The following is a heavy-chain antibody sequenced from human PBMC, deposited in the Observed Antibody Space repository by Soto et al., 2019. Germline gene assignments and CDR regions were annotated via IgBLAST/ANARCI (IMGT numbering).Heavy chain of an antibody. J-gene: IGHJ6*02. CDR1: GYTFTSYG. V-gene: IGHV1-18*04. CDR3: ARGRTSSSWYGGYYYYGMDV. D-gene: IGHD6-13*01. Sequence: ASVKVSCKVSGYTFTSYGISWVRQAPGQGLEWMGWISAYNGNTNYAQELQGRVTMTTDTSTSTAYMELRSLRSDDTAVYYCARGRTSSSWYGGYYYYGMDVWGQGTTVTVS. CDR2: ISAYNGNT.